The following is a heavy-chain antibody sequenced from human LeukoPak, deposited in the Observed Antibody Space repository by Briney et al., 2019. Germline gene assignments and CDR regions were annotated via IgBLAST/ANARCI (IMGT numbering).Heavy chain of an antibody. CDR2: ISYDGSNK. CDR3: AKASVVTAISIDY. CDR1: GFTFSSYG. Sequence: GGSLRLSCAASGFTFSSYGMHWVRQAPGKGLEWVAVISYDGSNKYYADSVKGRFTISRGNSKNTLYLQMNSLRAEDTAVYYCAKASVVTAISIDYWGQGTLVTVSS. D-gene: IGHD2-21*02. J-gene: IGHJ4*02. V-gene: IGHV3-30*18.